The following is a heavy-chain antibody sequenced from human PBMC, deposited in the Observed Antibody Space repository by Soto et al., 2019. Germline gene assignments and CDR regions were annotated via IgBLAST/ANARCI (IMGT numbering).Heavy chain of an antibody. V-gene: IGHV3-23*01. D-gene: IGHD2-2*01. CDR1: GFTFNSYA. Sequence: GGSLRLSCAASGFTFNSYAMSWVRQAPGKGLEWVSAITDSGGDTYHADSVKGRFTISRDNSKSTLYMQVNSLTAEDTAVYYCTKGSASSRPYYFDYWGQGTLVTVSS. CDR2: ITDSGGDT. J-gene: IGHJ4*02. CDR3: TKGSASSRPYYFDY.